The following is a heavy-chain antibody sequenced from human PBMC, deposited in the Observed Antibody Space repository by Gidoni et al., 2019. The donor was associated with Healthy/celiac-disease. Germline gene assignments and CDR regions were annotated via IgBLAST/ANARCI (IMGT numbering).Heavy chain of an antibody. D-gene: IGHD1-26*01. Sequence: EVQLVESGGGLVQPGRSLRLSCAASGSTFDDYAMHWVRQAPGMGLEWVSGISWNSGSIGYADSVKSRFTISRDNAKNSLYLQMNSLRAEDTALYYCAKDMRNSGSYLFDYWGQGTLVTVSS. CDR2: ISWNSGSI. J-gene: IGHJ4*02. V-gene: IGHV3-9*01. CDR1: GSTFDDYA. CDR3: AKDMRNSGSYLFDY.